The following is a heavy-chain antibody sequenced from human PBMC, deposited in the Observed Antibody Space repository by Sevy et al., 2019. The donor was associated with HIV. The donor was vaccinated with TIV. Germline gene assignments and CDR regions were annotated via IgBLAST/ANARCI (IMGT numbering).Heavy chain of an antibody. Sequence: TESLSLTCTVSGGSITSLYWGWIRQPPGKGLERIANVYYIGNTNYSPSLKSRVTIALDTSKNQFSLRLNSVTAADTAIHYCAGENAWGRGYSWGQGTLVIVSS. CDR3: AGENAWGRGYS. V-gene: IGHV4-59*08. CDR1: GGSITSLY. CDR2: VYYIGNT. D-gene: IGHD1-26*01. J-gene: IGHJ4*02.